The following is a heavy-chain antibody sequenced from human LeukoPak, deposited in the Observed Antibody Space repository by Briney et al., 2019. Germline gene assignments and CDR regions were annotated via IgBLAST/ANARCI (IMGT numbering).Heavy chain of an antibody. CDR2: IYHTGST. V-gene: IGHV4-30-2*01. J-gene: IGHJ4*02. CDR1: GGSIISGDYA. Sequence: PSETLSLTCAVSGGSIISGDYAWSWIRQPPGKGLEWIGFIYHTGSTYYSPSLKSRITISVDTSKNPFSLKLNSVTAADTAVYYCASAMVRGTPYYFDFWGQGALVTVSS. CDR3: ASAMVRGTPYYFDF. D-gene: IGHD5-18*01.